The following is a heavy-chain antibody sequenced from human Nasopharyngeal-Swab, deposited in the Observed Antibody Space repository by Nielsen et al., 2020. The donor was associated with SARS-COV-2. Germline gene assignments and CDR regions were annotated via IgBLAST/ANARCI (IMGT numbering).Heavy chain of an antibody. CDR2: INTNTGNP. J-gene: IGHJ4*02. V-gene: IGHV7-4-1*02. CDR3: AREGSDGSGPGDFDY. D-gene: IGHD3-10*01. Sequence: VCQMPGKGLEWMGWINTNTGNPTYAQGFTGRFVFSLDTSVSTAYLQISSLKAEDTAVYYCAREGSDGSGPGDFDYWGQGTLVTVSS.